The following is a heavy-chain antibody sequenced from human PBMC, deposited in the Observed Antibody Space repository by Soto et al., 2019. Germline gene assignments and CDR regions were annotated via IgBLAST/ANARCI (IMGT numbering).Heavy chain of an antibody. D-gene: IGHD5-18*01. CDR1: GFTFSSYG. J-gene: IGHJ6*02. V-gene: IGHV3-30*18. CDR2: ISYDGSNK. Sequence: QVQLVESGGGVVQPGRSLRLSCAASGFTFSSYGMHWVRQAPGKGLEWVAVISYDGSNKYYADSVKGRFTISRDNSKNTLYLQMNSLRAEATAVYYCAKDQAAMVVYYCDGMDVWGQGTTVTVSS. CDR3: AKDQAAMVVYYCDGMDV.